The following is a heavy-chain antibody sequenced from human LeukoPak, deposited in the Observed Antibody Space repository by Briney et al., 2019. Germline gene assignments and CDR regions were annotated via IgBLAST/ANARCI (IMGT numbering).Heavy chain of an antibody. J-gene: IGHJ4*02. D-gene: IGHD2-2*03. CDR1: GYSLSDYH. CDR2: INPGNGAT. V-gene: IGHV1-2*02. Sequence: ASVKVSCKASGYSLSDYHLHWVRQAPGQGLEWMGDINPGNGATKYAQKFQGRVTMTRDTSISTVYMHLSGLTHDDTAVYYCARDPQYTFGYPTYDCWGQGTLVTVSS. CDR3: ARDPQYTFGYPTYDC.